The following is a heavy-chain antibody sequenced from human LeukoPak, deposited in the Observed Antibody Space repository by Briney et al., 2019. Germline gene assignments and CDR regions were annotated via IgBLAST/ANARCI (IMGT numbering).Heavy chain of an antibody. CDR1: GYTFTSYG. D-gene: IGHD3-16*01. V-gene: IGHV1-18*01. J-gene: IGHJ6*03. CDR2: ISAYNGNT. Sequence: GASVKVSCKASGYTFTSYGISWVRQAPGQGLEWMGWISAYNGNTNYAQKLQGRVTMTTDTSTSTAYMELRSLRSDDTAVYYYARFGGGFGLQDYYMDVWGKGTTVTISS. CDR3: ARFGGGFGLQDYYMDV.